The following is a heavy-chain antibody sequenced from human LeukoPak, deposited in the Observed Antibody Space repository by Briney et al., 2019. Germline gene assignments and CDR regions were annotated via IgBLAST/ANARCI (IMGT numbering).Heavy chain of an antibody. Sequence: SVKVSCKASGGTFSSYAISWVRQAPGQGLEWMGRIIPIFGIANYAQKSQGRVTITADKSTSTAYMELSSLRSEDTAVYYCAKKSSVVVTAGDAFDIWGQGTMVTVSS. CDR3: AKKSSVVVTAGDAFDI. CDR2: IIPIFGIA. D-gene: IGHD2-21*02. CDR1: GGTFSSYA. J-gene: IGHJ3*02. V-gene: IGHV1-69*04.